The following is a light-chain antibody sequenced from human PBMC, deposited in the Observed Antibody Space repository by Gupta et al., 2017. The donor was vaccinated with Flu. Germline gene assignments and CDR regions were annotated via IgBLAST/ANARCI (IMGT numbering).Light chain of an antibody. CDR2: AAS. CDR1: QYINNF. J-gene: IGKJ1*01. CDR3: QQSDDITWT. Sequence: DIQMTQSPSSLSASVGDRVTITCRASQYINNFLNWYQQKPGKAPKLLIYAASILQRGVPSRFSGSGSGADFTLTITSLQPEDFATYYCQQSDDITWTFGQGTKVEIK. V-gene: IGKV1-39*01.